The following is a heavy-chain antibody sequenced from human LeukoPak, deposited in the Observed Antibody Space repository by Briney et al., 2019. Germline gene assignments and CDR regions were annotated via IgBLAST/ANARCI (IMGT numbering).Heavy chain of an antibody. CDR2: VSKSEST. D-gene: IGHD6-19*01. Sequence: SETLSLTCTVSGGSFSDFYWSWIRQPPGKRLEWIGYVSKSESTNYSPSLKSRVTISLDTSKNQFSLKLSSVTAADTAVYYCARETGSSGWYPFDYWGQGTLVTVSS. V-gene: IGHV4-59*12. CDR1: GGSFSDFY. CDR3: ARETGSSGWYPFDY. J-gene: IGHJ4*02.